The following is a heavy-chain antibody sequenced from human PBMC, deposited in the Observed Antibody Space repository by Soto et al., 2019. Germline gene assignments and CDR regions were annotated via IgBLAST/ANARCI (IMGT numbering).Heavy chain of an antibody. D-gene: IGHD3-10*01. Sequence: GGSLRLSCAASGFTFSSYWMTWVRQAPGKGLAWVANIKQDGSEKYCVDSVKGRFTISRDNAKNSLYLQMNSLRAEDTAVYYCARLRRGDYYYMDVWGKGTTVTVSS. CDR2: IKQDGSEK. J-gene: IGHJ6*03. V-gene: IGHV3-7*01. CDR3: ARLRRGDYYYMDV. CDR1: GFTFSSYW.